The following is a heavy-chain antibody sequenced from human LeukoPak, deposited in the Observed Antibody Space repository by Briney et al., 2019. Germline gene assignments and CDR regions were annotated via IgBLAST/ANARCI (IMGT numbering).Heavy chain of an antibody. CDR1: GGTFSSYA. J-gene: IGHJ3*02. Sequence: ASVTVSCKASGGTFSSYAISWVRQAPGQGLEWMGRIIPILGIANYAQKFQGRVTITADKSTSTAYMELSSLRSEDTAVYYCARERDSSGYLRAFDIWGQGTMVTVSS. V-gene: IGHV1-69*04. D-gene: IGHD3-22*01. CDR2: IIPILGIA. CDR3: ARERDSSGYLRAFDI.